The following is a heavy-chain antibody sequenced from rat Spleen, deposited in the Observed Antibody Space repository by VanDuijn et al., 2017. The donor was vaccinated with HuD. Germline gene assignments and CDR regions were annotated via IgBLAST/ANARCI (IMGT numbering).Heavy chain of an antibody. CDR3: ARGSVFFDY. V-gene: IGHV2-47*01. CDR2: IWGHGGT. Sequence: QVQLKESGPGLVQPSQTLSLTCTVSGFSLTSNSVSWIRQPPGKGLEWIGVIWGHGGTDYNSAIKSRLSISRDTSKSQVFLKMNRRQTEDTAMYFCARGSVFFDYWGQGVMVTVSS. CDR1: GFSLTSNS. J-gene: IGHJ2*01.